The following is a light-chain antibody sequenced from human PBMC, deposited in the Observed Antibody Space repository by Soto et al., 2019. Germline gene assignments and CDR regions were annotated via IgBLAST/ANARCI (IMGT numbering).Light chain of an antibody. J-gene: IGLJ1*01. CDR2: EVS. CDR1: SSDVGSYNY. CDR3: SSYTSSSTL. V-gene: IGLV2-14*01. Sequence: QSALTQPASVSGSLGQSITISCTGTSSDVGSYNYVSWYQQHPGKAPKLMIYEVSDRPSGISSRFSGSKSGNTASLTISGLQTEDEADYYCSSYTSSSTLFGTGTKLTVL.